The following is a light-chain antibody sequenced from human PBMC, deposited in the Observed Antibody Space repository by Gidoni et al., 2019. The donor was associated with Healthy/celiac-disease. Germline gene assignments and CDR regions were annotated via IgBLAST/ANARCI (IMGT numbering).Light chain of an antibody. CDR3: QQYNNWPPLT. Sequence: ERVMTQSPATLSVSPGERATLACRASQSVSSNLAWYQQKPVQAPRLLLYGASTMATGIPARFSGSGSVTSFTLTISSLQSEDFAVYYCQQYNNWPPLTFGGGTKVEIK. CDR1: QSVSSN. J-gene: IGKJ4*01. V-gene: IGKV3-15*01. CDR2: GAS.